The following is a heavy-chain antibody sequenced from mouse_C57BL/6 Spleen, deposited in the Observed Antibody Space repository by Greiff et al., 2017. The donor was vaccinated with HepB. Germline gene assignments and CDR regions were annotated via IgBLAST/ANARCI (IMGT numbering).Heavy chain of an antibody. CDR2: IDPSDSYT. J-gene: IGHJ2*01. V-gene: IGHV1-69*01. CDR1: GYTFTSYW. Sequence: QVQLQQSGAELVMPGASVKLSCKASGYTFTSYWMHWVKQRPGQGLEWIGEIDPSDSYTNYNQKFKGKSTLTVDKSSSTAYMQLSSLTSEDSAVYYCARGFDGYYEDYWGQGTTLTVSS. D-gene: IGHD2-3*01. CDR3: ARGFDGYYEDY.